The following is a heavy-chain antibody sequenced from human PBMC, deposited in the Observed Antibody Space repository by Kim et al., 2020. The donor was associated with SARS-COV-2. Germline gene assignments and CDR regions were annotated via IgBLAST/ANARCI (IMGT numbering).Heavy chain of an antibody. J-gene: IGHJ6*02. CDR3: AREKITMIVVVITPYYYYGMDV. CDR1: GFTFSSYW. CDR2: IKQDGSEK. Sequence: GGSLRLSCAASGFTFSSYWMSWVRQAPGKGLEWVANIKQDGSEKYYVDSVKGRFTISRDNAKNSLYLQMNSLRAEDTAVYYCAREKITMIVVVITPYYYYGMDVWGQGPRSPSP. V-gene: IGHV3-7*01. D-gene: IGHD3-22*01.